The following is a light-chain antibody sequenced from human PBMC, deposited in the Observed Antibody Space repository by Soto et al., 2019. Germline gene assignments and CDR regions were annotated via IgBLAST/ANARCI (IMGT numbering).Light chain of an antibody. CDR2: GAS. CDR3: QQYKDWPQR. J-gene: IGKJ1*01. V-gene: IGKV3-15*01. Sequence: EIVMTQSPATLSVSPGERATLSCRASQSVSSNFAWFQQKPGQAPRLLIYGASTSATGIPARFSRTGSWTEFTPTISSLESEGFGVYYWQQYKDWPQRLGQWTKVDIK. CDR1: QSVSSN.